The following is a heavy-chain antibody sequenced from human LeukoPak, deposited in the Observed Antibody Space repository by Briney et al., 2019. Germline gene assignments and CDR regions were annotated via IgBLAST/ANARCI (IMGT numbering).Heavy chain of an antibody. CDR2: ISSSGSTI. Sequence: PGGSLRLSCAASGFTFSDYYMSWIRQAPGKGLEWVSYISSSGSTIYYADSVKGRFTISRDNAKNSLYLQMNSLRAEDTAVYYCASGRDDVYLRGDTAMVFDYWGQGTPVTVSS. CDR3: ASGRDDVYLRGDTAMVFDY. CDR1: GFTFSDYY. D-gene: IGHD5-18*01. J-gene: IGHJ4*02. V-gene: IGHV3-11*01.